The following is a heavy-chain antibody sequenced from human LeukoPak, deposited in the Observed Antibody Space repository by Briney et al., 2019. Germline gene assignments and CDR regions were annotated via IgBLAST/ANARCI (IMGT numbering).Heavy chain of an antibody. CDR3: ARESTYSGYDLTDS. CDR2: MKKGGRET. Sequence: GVSVRLSCVPSGYTYSNYWMICVRRAPGKGREWVANMKKGGRETYYMDSVKGRFTISRDNAKNSLYMQMNTLRAEDTAVYYCARESTYSGYDLTDSWGQGTLVTVSS. D-gene: IGHD5-12*01. V-gene: IGHV3-7*05. J-gene: IGHJ4*02. CDR1: GYTYSNYW.